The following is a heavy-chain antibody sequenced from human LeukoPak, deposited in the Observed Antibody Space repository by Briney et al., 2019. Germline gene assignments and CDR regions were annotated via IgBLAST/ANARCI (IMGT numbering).Heavy chain of an antibody. V-gene: IGHV3-23*01. CDR1: GLNFSNFG. CDR2: ITSDGST. J-gene: IGHJ6*03. Sequence: GGSLRLSCEASGLNFSNFGMSWVRQAPGKGLEWVSGITSDGSTYYADSVRGRLIISRDNSKNTLYLQMNSLRAEDRALYYCAREYMDVWGKGTMVTISS. CDR3: AREYMDV.